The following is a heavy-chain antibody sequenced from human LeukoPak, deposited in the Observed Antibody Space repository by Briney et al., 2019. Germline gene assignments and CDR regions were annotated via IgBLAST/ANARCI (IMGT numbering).Heavy chain of an antibody. CDR1: GYTFTGYY. Sequence: GASVKVSCKASGYTFTGYYMHWVRQAPGQGLEWMGWINPNSGGTNYAQKFQGRVTMTRDTSISTAYMELSRLRSDDTAVYYCARAAVGAQRYNWFDPWGQGTLVTVSS. CDR2: INPNSGGT. D-gene: IGHD1-26*01. J-gene: IGHJ5*02. V-gene: IGHV1-2*02. CDR3: ARAAVGAQRYNWFDP.